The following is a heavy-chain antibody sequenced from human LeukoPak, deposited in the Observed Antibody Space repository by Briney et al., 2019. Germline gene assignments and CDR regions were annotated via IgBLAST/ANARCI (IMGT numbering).Heavy chain of an antibody. Sequence: GGSLRLSCAASGFTFSSYAMHWVRQAPGKGLEWVTVISYDGNNKYYADSVKGRFTISRDNSKNTLYLQMNSLRAEDTAVYYCAKGRDYGGKGGFDYWGQGTLVTVSS. CDR2: ISYDGNNK. CDR3: AKGRDYGGKGGFDY. CDR1: GFTFSSYA. J-gene: IGHJ4*02. D-gene: IGHD4-23*01. V-gene: IGHV3-30-3*01.